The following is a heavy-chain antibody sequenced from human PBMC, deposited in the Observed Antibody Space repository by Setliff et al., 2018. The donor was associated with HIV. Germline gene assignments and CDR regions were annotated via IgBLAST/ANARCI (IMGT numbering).Heavy chain of an antibody. CDR3: AKGYSGYDCTLDY. D-gene: IGHD5-12*01. Sequence: GGSLRLSCVASGFSFSNYAMSWVRQAPGKGLEWVSGLIENGVDKYYAGSVKGRFTISRDNSKNTLTMVMNSLRAEDTAMYYCAKGYSGYDCTLDYWGQGTPVTVSS. CDR1: GFSFSNYA. CDR2: LIENGVDK. V-gene: IGHV3-23*01. J-gene: IGHJ4*02.